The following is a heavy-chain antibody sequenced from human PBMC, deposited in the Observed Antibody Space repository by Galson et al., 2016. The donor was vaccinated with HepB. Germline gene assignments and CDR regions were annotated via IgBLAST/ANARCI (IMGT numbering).Heavy chain of an antibody. D-gene: IGHD3-3*01. V-gene: IGHV3-48*03. CDR2: ISATGTTI. CDR1: GFTFSSYN. CDR3: ARDSRATFGEPNWFDP. Sequence: SLRLSCAASGFTFSSYNMNWVRQVPGKGLDWIPYISATGTTIDYADSVKGRFIISRDNAKNSLYLQMNSLRVEDTAAYYCARDSRATFGEPNWFDPWGQGTLVIVSS. J-gene: IGHJ5*02.